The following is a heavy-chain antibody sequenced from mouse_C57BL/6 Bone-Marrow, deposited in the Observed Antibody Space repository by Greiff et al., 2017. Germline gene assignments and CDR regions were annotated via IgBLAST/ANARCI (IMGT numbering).Heavy chain of an antibody. CDR1: GFNIKDDY. V-gene: IGHV14-4*01. Sequence: EVQLQQSGAELVRPGASVKLSCTASGFNIKDDYMHWVKQRPEQGLEWIGWIDPENGDTEYASKFHGKATITADTSSNTAYLQLSSLTSEDTAVYYCTADGYYVGYWGQGTTLTVSS. CDR2: IDPENGDT. J-gene: IGHJ2*01. D-gene: IGHD2-3*01. CDR3: TADGYYVGY.